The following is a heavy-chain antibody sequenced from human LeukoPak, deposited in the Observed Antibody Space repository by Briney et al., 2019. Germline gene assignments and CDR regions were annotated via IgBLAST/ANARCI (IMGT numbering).Heavy chain of an antibody. Sequence: EASVKVSCKASGYTFTAYYMHWVRQAPGQGLEWMGWINPNSGGTNYAQKFQGRVTMTRDTSISTAYMELSRLRSDDTAVYYCARDVGRLVIVGATGRFDYWGQGTLVTVSS. CDR2: INPNSGGT. V-gene: IGHV1-2*02. D-gene: IGHD1-26*01. J-gene: IGHJ4*02. CDR3: ARDVGRLVIVGATGRFDY. CDR1: GYTFTAYY.